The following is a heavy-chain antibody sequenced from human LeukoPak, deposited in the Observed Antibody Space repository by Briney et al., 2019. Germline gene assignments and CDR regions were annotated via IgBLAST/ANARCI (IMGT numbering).Heavy chain of an antibody. Sequence: GGSLRLSCAASGFTFSYFAMNWVRQAPGEGLEWVSTTAGDGDRHADSVKGRFTISKDNSKNTLYLQMNSLRAEDTAEYYCARSTVGTSCCTAVDYWGQGTLVTVSS. CDR3: ARSTVGTSCCTAVDY. J-gene: IGHJ4*02. CDR1: GFTFSYFA. V-gene: IGHV3-23*01. CDR2: TAGDGDR. D-gene: IGHD1-26*01.